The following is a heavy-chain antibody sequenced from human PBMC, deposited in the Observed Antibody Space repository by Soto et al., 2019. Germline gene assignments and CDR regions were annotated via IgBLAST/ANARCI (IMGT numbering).Heavy chain of an antibody. CDR2: VSDAGYLK. J-gene: IGHJ6*02. CDR3: AKDFKVSWSHYGTLNYYYGMDV. V-gene: IGHV3-30*18. CDR1: GFTVSTFA. Sequence: WWLRPACAAYGFTVSTFATGWVGQSPGGGRGWGAVVSDAGYLKYYVDAMKGRFTVARDKSKNTLFLEMNSLRVEDTAVYFCAKDFKVSWSHYGTLNYYYGMDVWGQGTTVTVSS. D-gene: IGHD3-10*01.